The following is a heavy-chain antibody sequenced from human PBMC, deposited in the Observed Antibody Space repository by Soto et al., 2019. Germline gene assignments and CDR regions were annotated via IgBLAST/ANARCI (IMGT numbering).Heavy chain of an antibody. CDR3: ARGPVLEQPPSAFDI. V-gene: IGHV3-21*01. Sequence: GGSLRLSCAASGFTFSSYSMNWVRQAPGKGLEWVSSISSSSSYIYYADSVKGRFTISRDNAKNSLYLQMNSLRAEDTAVYYCARGPVLEQPPSAFDIWGQGTMVTVSS. D-gene: IGHD3-3*01. CDR1: GFTFSSYS. CDR2: ISSSSSYI. J-gene: IGHJ3*02.